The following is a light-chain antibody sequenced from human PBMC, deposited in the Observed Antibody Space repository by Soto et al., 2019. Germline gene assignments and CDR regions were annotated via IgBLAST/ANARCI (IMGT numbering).Light chain of an antibody. J-gene: IGLJ1*01. CDR1: SSNIGAGYD. V-gene: IGLV1-40*01. CDR2: GNS. Sequence: QSVLTQPPSVSGAPGQRVTISCTGSSSNIGAGYDVHWYQQLPGTAPKLLIYGNSNRPSGVPDRFSGSKSGTSASLASTGLQAEDEADYYCQSYASSLSGFVFGTRTKVTV. CDR3: QSYASSLSGFV.